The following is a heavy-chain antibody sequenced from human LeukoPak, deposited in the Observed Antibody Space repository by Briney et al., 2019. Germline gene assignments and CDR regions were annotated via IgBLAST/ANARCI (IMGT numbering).Heavy chain of an antibody. CDR2: IHYSGKA. Sequence: NPSETLSLTCTVSGGSISSHYWSWIRQPPGKGLEWIGQIHYSGKADYNPSLSSRVTISVDTSKNQMSLKLNSLTAADTAMYYCARFGLYYDMDVWGQGTTVTVS. V-gene: IGHV4-59*11. CDR1: GGSISSHY. D-gene: IGHD3/OR15-3a*01. CDR3: ARFGLYYDMDV. J-gene: IGHJ6*02.